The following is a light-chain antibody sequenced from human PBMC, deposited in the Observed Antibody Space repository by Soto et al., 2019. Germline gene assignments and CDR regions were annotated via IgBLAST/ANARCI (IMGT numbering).Light chain of an antibody. CDR1: QSISSC. Sequence: DIQMTQSPSSLSASVGDRVTITCRASQSISSCLNWYQQKPGKAPKLLIYAASSLQSGVPSRFSVSGSGTDFTLTISSLQPEDFATYYCQQSYSTPITFGQGTRLEIK. CDR3: QQSYSTPIT. CDR2: AAS. V-gene: IGKV1-39*01. J-gene: IGKJ5*01.